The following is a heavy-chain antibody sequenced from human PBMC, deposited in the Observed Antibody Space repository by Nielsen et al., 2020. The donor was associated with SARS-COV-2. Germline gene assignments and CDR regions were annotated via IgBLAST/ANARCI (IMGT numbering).Heavy chain of an antibody. CDR1: GGSISSNNW. CDR3: ARDITIFGVVIGFDY. V-gene: IGHV4-4*02. CDR2: IYYSGST. J-gene: IGHJ4*02. Sequence: SETLSLTCAVSGGSISSNNWWSWVRQPPGKGLEWIGYIYYSGSTNYNPSLKSRVTISVDTSKNQFSLKLSSVTAADTAVYYCARDITIFGVVIGFDYWGQGTLVTVSS. D-gene: IGHD3-3*01.